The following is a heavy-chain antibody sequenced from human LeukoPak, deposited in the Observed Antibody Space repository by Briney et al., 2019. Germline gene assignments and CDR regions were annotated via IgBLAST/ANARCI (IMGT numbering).Heavy chain of an antibody. V-gene: IGHV1-8*03. CDR3: ARGEGYDSSGYGWFDP. CDR2: MNPNSGNT. D-gene: IGHD3-22*01. Sequence: ASVKVSCKASGYTFTSYDINWVRQATGQGLEWMGWMNPNSGNTGYAQKFQGRVTITRNTSISTAYMELSSLRSEDTAAYYCARGEGYDSSGYGWFDPWGQGTLVTVSS. J-gene: IGHJ5*02. CDR1: GYTFTSYD.